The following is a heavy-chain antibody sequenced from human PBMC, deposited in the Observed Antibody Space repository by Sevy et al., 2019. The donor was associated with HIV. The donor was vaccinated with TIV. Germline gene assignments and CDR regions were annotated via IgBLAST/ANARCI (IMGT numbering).Heavy chain of an antibody. CDR3: VKEVSQYSYSDY. CDR2: ISGSADAT. D-gene: IGHD5-18*01. V-gene: IGHV3-23*01. CDR1: GFTFSNYA. J-gene: IGHJ4*02. Sequence: GGSLRLSCAASGFTFSNYAMSWVRQTPGKGLEWVSAISGSADATYYTDSVKGRFTISRDNSKNTVYLQMNSLRAKDTAVYYCVKEVSQYSYSDYWGQGTLVTVSS.